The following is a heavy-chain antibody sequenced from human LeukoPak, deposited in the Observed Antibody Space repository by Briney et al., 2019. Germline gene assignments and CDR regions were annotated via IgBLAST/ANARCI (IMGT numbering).Heavy chain of an antibody. V-gene: IGHV3-21*01. Sequence: GGSLRLSCAASGFTFSSYSMNCVREAPGKGLEWVSSISSSSSYIYYADTVKGRFTNSRDNAKNSLYLQMNSLRAEDTAVYYSARARSSSSGDYWVQGNLVTVSS. CDR2: ISSSSSYI. CDR3: ARARSSSSGDY. D-gene: IGHD6-6*01. J-gene: IGHJ4*02. CDR1: GFTFSSYS.